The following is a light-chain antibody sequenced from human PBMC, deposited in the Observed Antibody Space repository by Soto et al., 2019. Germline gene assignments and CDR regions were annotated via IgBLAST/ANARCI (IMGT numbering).Light chain of an antibody. J-gene: IGKJ1*01. Sequence: EFLLTHSPGTLSLSPGERATLSCRASQSVSSSYLAWYQQKPGQAPRLLIYGASSRATGIPDRFSGSGSGTDFTLTISRLEPEDFAVYYCQQYGSSPWTFGQGTKVDI. CDR3: QQYGSSPWT. CDR2: GAS. V-gene: IGKV3-20*01. CDR1: QSVSSSY.